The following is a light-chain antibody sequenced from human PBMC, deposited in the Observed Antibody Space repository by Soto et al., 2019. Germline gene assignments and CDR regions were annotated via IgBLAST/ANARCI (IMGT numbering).Light chain of an antibody. CDR2: EGS. CDR3: CSYAGSSTWV. Sequence: QSVLTQPRSVSGSPGQSVTISCTGTSSYVGGYNLVSWYQQHPGKAPKLMIYEGSKRPSGVSNRFSGSKSGNTASLTISGLQAEDEADYYCCSYAGSSTWVFGGGTKLTVL. CDR1: SSYVGGYNL. V-gene: IGLV2-23*01. J-gene: IGLJ3*02.